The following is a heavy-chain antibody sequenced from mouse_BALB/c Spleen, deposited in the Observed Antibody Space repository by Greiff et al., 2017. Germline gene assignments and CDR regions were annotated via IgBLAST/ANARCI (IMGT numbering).Heavy chain of an antibody. D-gene: IGHD1-1*01. V-gene: IGHV5-4*02. CDR3: ARGFTTVVATPMDY. CDR2: ISDGGSYT. J-gene: IGHJ4*01. Sequence: EVHLVESGGGLVKPGGSLKLSCAASGFTFCDYYMYWVRQTPGKRLEWVATISDGGSYTYYPDSVKGRFTISRDNAKNNLYLQMSSLKSEDTAMYYCARGFTTVVATPMDYWGQGTSVTVSS. CDR1: GFTFCDYY.